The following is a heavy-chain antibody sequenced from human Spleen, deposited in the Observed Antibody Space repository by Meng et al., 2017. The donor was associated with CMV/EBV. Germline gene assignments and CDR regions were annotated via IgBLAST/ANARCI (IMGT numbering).Heavy chain of an antibody. CDR1: TVRGYT. J-gene: IGHJ5*02. Sequence: TVRGYTTSGVEKAPGQGLGWMGRIIPILGIANYAQKFQGRVTITADKSTSTAYMELSSLRSEDTAVYYCARDGVGGYQLPPNRFDPWGQGTLVTVSS. D-gene: IGHD2-2*01. V-gene: IGHV1-69*04. CDR2: IIPILGIA. CDR3: ARDGVGGYQLPPNRFDP.